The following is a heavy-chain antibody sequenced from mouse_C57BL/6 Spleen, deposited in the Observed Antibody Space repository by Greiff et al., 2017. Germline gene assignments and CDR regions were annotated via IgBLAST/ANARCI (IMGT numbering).Heavy chain of an antibody. J-gene: IGHJ4*01. Sequence: QVQLQQSGPELVKPGASVKISCKASGYAFSSSWMNWVKQRPGKGLEWIGRIYPGDGDTNYNGKFKGKATLTADKSSSTAYMHLSSLTSEDSAVYFCARQDLGYAMDYWGQGTSVTVSS. D-gene: IGHD3-1*01. CDR1: GYAFSSSW. CDR2: IYPGDGDT. CDR3: ARQDLGYAMDY. V-gene: IGHV1-82*01.